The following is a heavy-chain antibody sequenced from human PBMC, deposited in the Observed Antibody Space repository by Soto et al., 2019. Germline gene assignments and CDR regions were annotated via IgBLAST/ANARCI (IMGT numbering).Heavy chain of an antibody. CDR3: ARGMTTVTTIDY. J-gene: IGHJ4*02. D-gene: IGHD4-4*01. Sequence: PSETLSLTCIVSGGSISNYYWSWIRQPPGKGLEWIGYIYYSGSTYYNPSLKSRVTISVDRSKNQFSLKLSSVTAADTAVYYCARGMTTVTTIDYWGQGTLVTVSS. V-gene: IGHV4-59*12. CDR1: GGSISNYY. CDR2: IYYSGST.